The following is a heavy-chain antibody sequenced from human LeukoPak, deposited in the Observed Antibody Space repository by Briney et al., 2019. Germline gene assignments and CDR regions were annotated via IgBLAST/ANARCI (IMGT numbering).Heavy chain of an antibody. CDR2: ISAYNGNT. CDR1: GYTFTSYG. D-gene: IGHD2-2*01. Sequence: ASVKVSCKASGYTFTSYGISWVRQAPGQGLEWMGWISAYNGNTNYAQKLQGRVTMTTDTSTSTAYMELSSLRSEDTAVYYCASRDIVVVPAAYPYYYYYGMDVWGQGTTVTVSS. CDR3: ASRDIVVVPAAYPYYYYYGMDV. V-gene: IGHV1-18*01. J-gene: IGHJ6*02.